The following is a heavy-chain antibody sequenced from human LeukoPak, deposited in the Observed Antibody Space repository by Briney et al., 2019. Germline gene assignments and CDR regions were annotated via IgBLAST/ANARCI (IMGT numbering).Heavy chain of an antibody. CDR1: GGSISGYY. CDR2: IHYSGKA. J-gene: IGHJ6*02. D-gene: IGHD3-16*01. V-gene: IGHV4-59*01. Sequence: SETLSLTCTVSGGSISGYYWTWIRQPPGKGLEWIGQIHYSGKADYNPSLKSRITISEDTSKNQMSLKLTSVTAADTAIYHCARFGVNYDMDVWGQGTTVTV. CDR3: ARFGVNYDMDV.